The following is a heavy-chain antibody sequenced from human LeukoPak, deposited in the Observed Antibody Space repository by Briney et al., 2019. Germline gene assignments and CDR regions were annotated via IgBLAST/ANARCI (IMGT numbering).Heavy chain of an antibody. CDR1: GFTFSSYA. Sequence: GGSLRLSCAASGFTFSSYAMSWVRQAPGKGLEWVSAISGSGGSTYYADSVKGRFTISRDNSKSTLYLQMNSLRAEDTAVYYCAKDRTYGGSYYGDFQHWGQGTLVTVSS. V-gene: IGHV3-23*01. CDR3: AKDRTYGGSYYGDFQH. D-gene: IGHD1-26*01. CDR2: ISGSGGST. J-gene: IGHJ1*01.